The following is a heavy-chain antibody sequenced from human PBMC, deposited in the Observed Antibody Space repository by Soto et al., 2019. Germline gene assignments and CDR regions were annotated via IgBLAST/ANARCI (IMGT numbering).Heavy chain of an antibody. CDR3: AKDSDQLLFDYYYYGMDV. D-gene: IGHD2-2*01. J-gene: IGHJ6*02. Sequence: GGSLRLSCEASGFTFSKFGIHWVRQAPGKGLEWVAVVSYDGSFKYYADSVKGRFTISRDNSKKTLYLQMNSLRPEDTALYYCAKDSDQLLFDYYYYGMDVWGQGTTVTVSS. V-gene: IGHV3-30*18. CDR2: VSYDGSFK. CDR1: GFTFSKFG.